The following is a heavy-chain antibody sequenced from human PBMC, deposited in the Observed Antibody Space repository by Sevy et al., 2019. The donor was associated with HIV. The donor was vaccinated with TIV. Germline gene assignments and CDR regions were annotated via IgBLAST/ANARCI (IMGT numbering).Heavy chain of an antibody. CDR2: ISSSSNLV. CDR3: ARDRGVPRTRGSYQYGMDV. J-gene: IGHJ6*02. Sequence: GGSLRLSCTASGFPFSSYDMNWVRQAPGQGLEWISSISSSSNLVYQADSVKGRLTNSLDKAKNLLFLQMNSLTVEDTAVYYCARDRGVPRTRGSYQYGMDVWGQGTTFTVSS. D-gene: IGHD3-16*01. V-gene: IGHV3-21*06. CDR1: GFPFSSYD.